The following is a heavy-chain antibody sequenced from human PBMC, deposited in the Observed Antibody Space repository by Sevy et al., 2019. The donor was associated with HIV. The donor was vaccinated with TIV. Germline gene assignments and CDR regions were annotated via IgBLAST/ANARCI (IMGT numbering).Heavy chain of an antibody. Sequence: GGSLRLSCAASGFTFSDYYMSWIRPAPGKGLEWVSYISSSGSTIYYADSVKGRFTISRDNAKNSLYLQMNSLRAEDTAVYYCAREVDIVVVPAAILDYGMDVWGQGTTVTVSS. D-gene: IGHD2-2*03. V-gene: IGHV3-11*01. CDR2: ISSSGSTI. CDR3: AREVDIVVVPAAILDYGMDV. J-gene: IGHJ6*02. CDR1: GFTFSDYY.